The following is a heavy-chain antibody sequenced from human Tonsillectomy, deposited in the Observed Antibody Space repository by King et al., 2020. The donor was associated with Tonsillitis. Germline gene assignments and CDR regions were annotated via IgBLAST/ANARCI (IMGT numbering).Heavy chain of an antibody. V-gene: IGHV3-23*04. J-gene: IGHJ4*02. Sequence: VQLVESGGGLVQPGGSLRLSCAASGLTFSSYAMSWVRQAPGKGLEWVSAISASGGSTYYADSVKGRFIISRDNSKNTLYLQMNSLRAEDTAVYYLANKDYCGNSADGVDYWGQGTLVTVSS. D-gene: IGHD4-23*01. CDR3: ANKDYCGNSADGVDY. CDR1: GLTFSSYA. CDR2: ISASGGST.